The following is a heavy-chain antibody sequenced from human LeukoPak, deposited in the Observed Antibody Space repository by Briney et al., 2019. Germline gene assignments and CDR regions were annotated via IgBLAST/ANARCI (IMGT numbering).Heavy chain of an antibody. CDR1: GGSISSGGYY. J-gene: IGHJ6*03. CDR3: ARHLGYCSSTSCPNYYYYYMDV. CDR2: IYHSGST. V-gene: IGHV4-30-2*03. D-gene: IGHD2-2*01. Sequence: SETLSLTCTVSGGSISSGGYYWSWIRQPPGKGLEWIGYIYHSGSTYYNPSLKSRVTISVDTSKNQFSLKLSSVTAADTAVYYCARHLGYCSSTSCPNYYYYYMDVWGKGTTVTVSS.